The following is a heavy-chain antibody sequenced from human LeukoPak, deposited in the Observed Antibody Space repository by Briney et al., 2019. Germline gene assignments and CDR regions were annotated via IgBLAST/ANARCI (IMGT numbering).Heavy chain of an antibody. V-gene: IGHV4-59*08. J-gene: IGHJ5*02. CDR3: ARHRSSSWYGVNWFDP. D-gene: IGHD6-13*01. CDR1: GGSISNDH. CDR2: RHKSGST. Sequence: SETLSLTCTVSGGSISNDHWTWIRQSPGKSLEWIGCRHKSGSTHYNPSLRSRVTISVDTSKNQFSLKLSSVTAADTAVYYCARHRSSSWYGVNWFDPWGQGTLVTVSS.